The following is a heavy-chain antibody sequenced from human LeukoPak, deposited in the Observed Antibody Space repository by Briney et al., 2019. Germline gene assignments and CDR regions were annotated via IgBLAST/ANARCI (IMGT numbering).Heavy chain of an antibody. CDR2: VSSGSSTI. D-gene: IGHD5-24*01. CDR1: GFTFSDYY. V-gene: IGHV3-11*01. Sequence: GGSLRLSCAASGFTFSDYYMSWIRQAPGKALEWVSYVSSGSSTIYYADSVKGRFTISTDNSKNTLYLQMNSLRADDTAVYYCVKDLADGYNFDYFDYWGQGTLVTVSS. CDR3: VKDLADGYNFDYFDY. J-gene: IGHJ4*02.